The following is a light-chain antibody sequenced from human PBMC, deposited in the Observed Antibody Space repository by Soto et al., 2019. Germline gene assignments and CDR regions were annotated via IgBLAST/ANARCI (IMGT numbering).Light chain of an antibody. V-gene: IGLV1-40*01. CDR3: QSYCSSLSGYV. CDR1: RSNIGAGYD. CDR2: ANN. Sequence: QSALTQPPSVSGAPGQRVTISCTGSRSNIGAGYDVHWYQQLPGTAPKLLIYANNIRPSGVPGRFSGSKSGTSASLASTGLQAEDDADYYCQSYCSSLSGYVFGTGTKLTVL. J-gene: IGLJ1*01.